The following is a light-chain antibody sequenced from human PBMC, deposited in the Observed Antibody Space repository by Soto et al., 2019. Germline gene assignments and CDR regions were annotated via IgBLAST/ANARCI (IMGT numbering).Light chain of an antibody. CDR1: SSNIGSNY. Sequence: QSVLTQPPSASGTPGQRVTISCSGSSSNIGSNYVYWYHQLPGTAPKLLIYRNNQRPSGVPDRFSGSKSGTSASLAISGLRSEDEAEYHCAAWDDSLSGVVFGGGTQLTVL. V-gene: IGLV1-47*01. CDR3: AAWDDSLSGVV. CDR2: RNN. J-gene: IGLJ2*01.